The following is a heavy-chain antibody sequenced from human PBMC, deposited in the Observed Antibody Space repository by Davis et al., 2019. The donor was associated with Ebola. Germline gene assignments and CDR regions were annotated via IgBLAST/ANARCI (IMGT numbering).Heavy chain of an antibody. D-gene: IGHD1-26*01. J-gene: IGHJ6*02. CDR1: DGYIKSFF. Sequence: MPSETLSLTCSVSDGYIKSFFWGWVRQPPGKRPEWIGEIFHTGTTTYNPSLKSRVSMSIDTSKGQLSLTLRSVTASDTATYYCVRQWAPYGMDVWGQGTTVIVSS. V-gene: IGHV4-59*08. CDR2: IFHTGTT. CDR3: VRQWAPYGMDV.